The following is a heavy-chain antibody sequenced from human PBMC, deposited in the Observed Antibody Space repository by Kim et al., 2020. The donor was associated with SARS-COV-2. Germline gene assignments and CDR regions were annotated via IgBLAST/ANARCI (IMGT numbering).Heavy chain of an antibody. CDR2: IYPGDSDT. V-gene: IGHV5-51*01. Sequence: GESLKISCKGSGYSFTSYWIGLVRQMPGKGLEWMGIIYPGDSDTRYSPSFQGQVTIPADKSISTAYLQWSSLKASDTAMYYCAREQWLYAFDLWGQGTMVTVSS. CDR3: AREQWLYAFDL. J-gene: IGHJ3*01. D-gene: IGHD6-19*01. CDR1: GYSFTSYW.